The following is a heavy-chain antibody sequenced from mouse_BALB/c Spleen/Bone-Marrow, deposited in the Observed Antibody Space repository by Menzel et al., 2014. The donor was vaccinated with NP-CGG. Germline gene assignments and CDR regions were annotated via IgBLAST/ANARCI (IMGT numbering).Heavy chain of an antibody. CDR2: ISGGSSTF. CDR3: AGRVCGYVKYAIDD. Sequence: EVQGVESGGGLVQPGGSRTLSCAASGFTLSGFGMHWVRQAPEKGVEWVAYISGGSSTFYYADTVKGRLTFSRDTPKNTLFLQMSSLRAEDTAICYCAGRVCGYVKYAIDDWGQGTPGTVAS. D-gene: IGHD1-2*01. V-gene: IGHV5-17*02. CDR1: GFTLSGFG. J-gene: IGHJ4*01.